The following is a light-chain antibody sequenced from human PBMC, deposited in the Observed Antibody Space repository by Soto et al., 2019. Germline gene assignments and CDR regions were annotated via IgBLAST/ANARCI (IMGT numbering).Light chain of an antibody. J-gene: IGKJ2*02. Sequence: DIVLTQSPGTLSSSPGERATLSCRASQSVDNSNLAWYQQKLYRAPRLLIYGASTRATGIPDRFSGSGSETDFTLTIARLQAEDFAVYYCQQYGSSPRTFGQGTQLEIK. V-gene: IGKV3-20*01. CDR3: QQYGSSPRT. CDR1: QSVDNSN. CDR2: GAS.